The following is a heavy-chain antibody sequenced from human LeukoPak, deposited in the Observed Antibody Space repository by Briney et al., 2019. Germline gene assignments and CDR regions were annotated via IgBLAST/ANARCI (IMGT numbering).Heavy chain of an antibody. Sequence: PGGSLSLSCAASGFTFNSYAMSWVRQAPGKGLEWVSGITNNGGGTYYADSVKGRFTVSRDNSKNTLYLQMNSLRAEATAVYYCAKIALSWVAGTVDYWGQGTLVPVTS. CDR2: ITNNGGGT. CDR1: GFTFNSYA. V-gene: IGHV3-23*01. CDR3: AKIALSWVAGTVDY. D-gene: IGHD6-19*01. J-gene: IGHJ4*02.